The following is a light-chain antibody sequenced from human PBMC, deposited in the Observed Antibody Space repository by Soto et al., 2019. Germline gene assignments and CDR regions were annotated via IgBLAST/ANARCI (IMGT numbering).Light chain of an antibody. CDR1: QTVTSNF. CDR2: GAS. Sequence: VFTQSPRTLSLSPGEIAPLSRRASQTVTSNFLAWYQEKPGQAPRLLIYGASSRATGIPARFSGSGSGTDFTLTISRLEPEDFAVYYCQQYGSSPGTFGQGTKVDIK. CDR3: QQYGSSPGT. J-gene: IGKJ1*01. V-gene: IGKV3-20*01.